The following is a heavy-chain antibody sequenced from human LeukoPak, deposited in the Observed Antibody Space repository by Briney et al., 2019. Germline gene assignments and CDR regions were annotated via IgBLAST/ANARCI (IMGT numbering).Heavy chain of an antibody. CDR2: IYDSGST. J-gene: IGHJ6*02. CDR1: GGSISSYY. V-gene: IGHV4-59*01. Sequence: SETLSLTCTVSGGSISSYYWSWVRQPPGKGLEWIGYIYDSGSTNYNPSLKSRVTISVDTSKNQFSLNLSSVTAADTAVYYCARGGSGYDSFYYYGMDVWGQGTSVTVS. CDR3: ARGGSGYDSFYYYGMDV. D-gene: IGHD5-12*01.